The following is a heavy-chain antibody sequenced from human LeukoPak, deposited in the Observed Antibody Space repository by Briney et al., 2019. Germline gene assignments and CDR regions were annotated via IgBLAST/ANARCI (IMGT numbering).Heavy chain of an antibody. CDR2: IYYSGST. J-gene: IGHJ4*02. Sequence: SETLSLTCTVSGGSISSSSYYWGWIRQPPGKGLEWIGSIYYSGSTYYNPSLKSRVTISVDTSKNQFSLKLSSVTAADTAVYYCAREGDEPMVRGVVDYWGQGTLVTVSS. CDR1: GGSISSSSYY. D-gene: IGHD3-10*01. CDR3: AREGDEPMVRGVVDY. V-gene: IGHV4-39*07.